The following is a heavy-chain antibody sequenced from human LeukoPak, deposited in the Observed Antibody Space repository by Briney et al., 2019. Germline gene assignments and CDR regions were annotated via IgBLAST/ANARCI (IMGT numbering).Heavy chain of an antibody. V-gene: IGHV3-23*01. Sequence: GGSLRLSCAASGFTFGSYGMSWVRQAPGKGLEWVSFITPNADRTSYADSVEGRFTISRDNPRNTLYMQMNSLRAEDTAVYYCARDEDTSALSEYWGQGTLVTVSS. CDR2: ITPNADRT. D-gene: IGHD2/OR15-2a*01. J-gene: IGHJ1*01. CDR1: GFTFGSYG. CDR3: ARDEDTSALSEY.